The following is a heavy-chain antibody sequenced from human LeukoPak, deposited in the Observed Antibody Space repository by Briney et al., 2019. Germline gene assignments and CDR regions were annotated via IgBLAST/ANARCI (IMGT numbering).Heavy chain of an antibody. Sequence: GASVKVSCKASGYTFTSYAISWVRQAPGQGHEWMGWISAYNGNTNYAQILQGRVTMTTDTSTSTAYMELRSLRSDDTAVYYCARGGALYGSGSYSDYWGQGTLVTVSS. CDR2: ISAYNGNT. J-gene: IGHJ4*02. D-gene: IGHD3-10*01. CDR1: GYTFTSYA. V-gene: IGHV1-18*01. CDR3: ARGGALYGSGSYSDY.